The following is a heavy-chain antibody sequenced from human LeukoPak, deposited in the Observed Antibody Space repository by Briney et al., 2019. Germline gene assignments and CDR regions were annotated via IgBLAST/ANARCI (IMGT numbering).Heavy chain of an antibody. V-gene: IGHV3-7*01. CDR3: ASGRQLGY. Sequence: PGGSLSLSCAASGFTFSNYWMSWVPQAPGKGLEWVANIKEDGSEKYYVDSVKGRFTISRDNARNSLYLQMNSLRAEDTAVYYCASGRQLGYWGQGTLVTVSS. J-gene: IGHJ4*02. D-gene: IGHD6-13*01. CDR2: IKEDGSEK. CDR1: GFTFSNYW.